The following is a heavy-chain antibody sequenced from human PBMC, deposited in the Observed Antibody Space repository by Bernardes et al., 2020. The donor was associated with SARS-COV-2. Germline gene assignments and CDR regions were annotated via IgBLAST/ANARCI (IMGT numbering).Heavy chain of an antibody. Sequence: SVKVSCKASGGTFSSYAISWVRQAPGQGLEWMGGIIPIFGTANYAQKFQGRVTITADESTSTAYMELSSLRSEDTAVYYCRTTTVTTSAYYFDYWGQGTLVTVSS. CDR2: IIPIFGTA. CDR3: RTTTVTTSAYYFDY. CDR1: GGTFSSYA. V-gene: IGHV1-69*13. J-gene: IGHJ4*02. D-gene: IGHD4-17*01.